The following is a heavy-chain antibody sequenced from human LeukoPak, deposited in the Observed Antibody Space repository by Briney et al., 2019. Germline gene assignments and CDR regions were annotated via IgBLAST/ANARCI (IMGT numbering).Heavy chain of an antibody. D-gene: IGHD3-3*01. CDR3: ARDPDFWSGYYKVAWFDP. Sequence: PGGSLRLSCAASGFTFSTYAMSWVRQAPGKGLEWVSIISGRDGYTHYADAVKGRSTISRDNSKNTLYLQMNSLRAEDTAVYYCARDPDFWSGYYKVAWFDPWGQGTPVTVSS. J-gene: IGHJ5*02. CDR2: ISGRDGYT. V-gene: IGHV3-23*01. CDR1: GFTFSTYA.